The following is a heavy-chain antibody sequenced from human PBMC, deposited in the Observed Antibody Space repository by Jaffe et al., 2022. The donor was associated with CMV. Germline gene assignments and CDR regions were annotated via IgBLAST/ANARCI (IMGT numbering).Heavy chain of an antibody. D-gene: IGHD3-16*01. V-gene: IGHV3-7*03. CDR2: IKQDGSEK. J-gene: IGHJ4*02. CDR3: ARASSMITFGGVSPFDY. Sequence: EVQLVESGGGLVQPGGSLRLSCAASGFTFSSYWMSWVRQAPGKGLEWVANIKQDGSEKYYVDSVKGRFTISRDNAKNSLYLQMNSLRAEDTAVYYCARASSMITFGGVSPFDYWGQGTLVTVSS. CDR1: GFTFSSYW.